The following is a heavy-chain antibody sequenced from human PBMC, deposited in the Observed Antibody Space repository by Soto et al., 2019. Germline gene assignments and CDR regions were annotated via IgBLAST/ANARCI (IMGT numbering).Heavy chain of an antibody. CDR2: IIPIFGTA. CDR3: AGVVVVPAARPGHYYYGMDV. V-gene: IGHV1-69*13. J-gene: IGHJ6*02. Sequence: SVKVSCKASGGTFSSYAISWVRQAPGQGLEWMGGIIPIFGTANYAQKFQGRVTITADESTSTAYMELSSLRSEDTAVYYCAGVVVVPAARPGHYYYGMDVWGQGTTVTVSS. CDR1: GGTFSSYA. D-gene: IGHD2-2*01.